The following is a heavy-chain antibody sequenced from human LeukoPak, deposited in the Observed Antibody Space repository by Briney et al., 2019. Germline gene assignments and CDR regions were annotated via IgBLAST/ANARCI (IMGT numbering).Heavy chain of an antibody. CDR3: AKDKRRYCSSTSCYIAGD. CDR1: GFTFDDYA. Sequence: GRSLRLSCAASGFTFDDYAMHWVRQAPGKGLEWVSGISWNSGSIGYSDPVKGRFTISRDNAKNSLYLQMNSLRAEDTALYYCAKDKRRYCSSTSCYIAGDWGQGTLVTVSS. J-gene: IGHJ4*02. CDR2: ISWNSGSI. V-gene: IGHV3-9*01. D-gene: IGHD2-2*02.